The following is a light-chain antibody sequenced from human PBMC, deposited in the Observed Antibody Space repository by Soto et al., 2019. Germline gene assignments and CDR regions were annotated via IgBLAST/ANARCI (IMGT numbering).Light chain of an antibody. Sequence: QSALTQPRSVSGSPGQSVTISCTGTSRDVGGYNYVSWYQQHPGKAPKLMIHDVSKRPSGVPDRFSGSKSGNTASLTISGLQAEDEADYHCCSYAGSYTYVFGTGTKVTVL. J-gene: IGLJ1*01. CDR3: CSYAGSYTYV. CDR1: SRDVGGYNY. V-gene: IGLV2-11*01. CDR2: DVS.